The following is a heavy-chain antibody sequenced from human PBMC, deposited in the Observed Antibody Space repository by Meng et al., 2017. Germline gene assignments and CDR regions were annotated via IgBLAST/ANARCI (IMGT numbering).Heavy chain of an antibody. J-gene: IGHJ4*02. CDR1: GGSFSGYY. CDR2: INHSGST. Sequence: QRQLQQWGEGPLTPSETLSLTCAVYGGSFSGYYWSWIRQPPGKGLEWIGEINHSGSTNYNPSLKSRVTISVDTSKNQFSLKLSSVTAADTAVYYCARGKHSSSTLTFYNYWGQGTLVTVSS. V-gene: IGHV4-34*01. D-gene: IGHD6-13*01. CDR3: ARGKHSSSTLTFYNY.